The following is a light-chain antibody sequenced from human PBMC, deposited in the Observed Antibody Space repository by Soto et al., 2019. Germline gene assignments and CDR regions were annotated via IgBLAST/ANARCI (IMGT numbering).Light chain of an antibody. CDR2: AAS. Sequence: DIQITQYQSSLSASVGDRFTITCRASQSIISYLNWYQQKPGKAPKLLIYAASSLQSGVPSRFSGSGSGTDFTLTISCLQSEDFATYYCQQYYSYPRTFGQGTKVDIK. CDR3: QQYYSYPRT. CDR1: QSIISY. J-gene: IGKJ1*01. V-gene: IGKV1-39*01.